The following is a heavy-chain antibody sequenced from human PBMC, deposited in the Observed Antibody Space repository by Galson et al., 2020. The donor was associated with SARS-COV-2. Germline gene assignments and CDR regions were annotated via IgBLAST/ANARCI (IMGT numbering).Heavy chain of an antibody. D-gene: IGHD4-17*01. V-gene: IGHV3-30*04. J-gene: IGHJ6*02. CDR3: ASSYGDYANYYYGMYV. Sequence: GGSLRLSRAASGFTFRSYALHWVRQAPGKGLEWVAVISYDGSNKYYADSVKGRFTISRDNSKNTLYLQMNSLRAEDTAVYYCASSYGDYANYYYGMYVWGQGTTVTVSS. CDR2: ISYDGSNK. CDR1: GFTFRSYA.